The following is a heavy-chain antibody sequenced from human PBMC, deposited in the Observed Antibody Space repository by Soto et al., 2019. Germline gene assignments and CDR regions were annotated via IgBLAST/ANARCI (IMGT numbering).Heavy chain of an antibody. CDR2: IDPSDSYT. J-gene: IGHJ3*02. D-gene: IGHD3-22*01. CDR1: GYSFTSYW. CDR3: ARPGYYDSSGYYYRPDI. V-gene: IGHV5-10-1*01. Sequence: PGESLKISCXGSGYSFTSYWISWVRQMPGKGLEWMGRIDPSDSYTNYSPSFQGHVTISADKSISTAYLQWSSLKASDTAMYYCARPGYYDSSGYYYRPDIWGQGTMVTVSS.